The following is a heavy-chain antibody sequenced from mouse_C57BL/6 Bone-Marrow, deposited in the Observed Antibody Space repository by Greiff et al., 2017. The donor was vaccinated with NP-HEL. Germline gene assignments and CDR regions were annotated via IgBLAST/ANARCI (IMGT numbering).Heavy chain of an antibody. CDR1: GYTFTSYW. CDR3: ARPFITTVVDLDY. D-gene: IGHD1-1*01. CDR2: IDPNSGGT. J-gene: IGHJ2*01. Sequence: QVQLQQPGAELVKPGASVKLSCKASGYTFTSYWMHWVKQRPGRGLEWIGRIDPNSGGTKYNEKFKGKATLTADKSSSTAYMELRSLTSEDSAVYFCARPFITTVVDLDYWGQGTTLTVSS. V-gene: IGHV1-62-3*01.